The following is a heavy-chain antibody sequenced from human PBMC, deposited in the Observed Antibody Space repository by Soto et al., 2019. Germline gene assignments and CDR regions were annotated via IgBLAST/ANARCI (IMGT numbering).Heavy chain of an antibody. J-gene: IGHJ4*02. Sequence: QVQLRESGPGLVKPSQTLSLTCTVSGGSINSGGYYWNWIRQHPGKGLEGIGYMYYGGSTYHNPFLRRRVFISASPSESNFSLKLSFVTAEDAAVYFSARGSRQARYRNSWVLDYWGQGTLVNVSS. CDR3: ARGSRQARYRNSWVLDY. CDR1: GGSINSGGYY. CDR2: MYYGGST. D-gene: IGHD6-13*01. V-gene: IGHV4-31*03.